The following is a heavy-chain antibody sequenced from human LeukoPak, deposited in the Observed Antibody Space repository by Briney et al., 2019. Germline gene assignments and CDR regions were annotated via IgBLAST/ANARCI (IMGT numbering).Heavy chain of an antibody. J-gene: IGHJ5*02. CDR2: INSGGINT. CDR1: GFTLSNYW. V-gene: IGHV3-74*01. CDR3: ARDLGQYYDTSDNWFDP. D-gene: IGHD3-22*01. Sequence: GGSLRLSCAASGFTLSNYWMHWVRHAPGRGRVWGSRINSGGINTTYAVSVEGRFTISRDNAENTLNLQMNSLRAEDTAVYYCARDLGQYYDTSDNWFDPWGQGTLVTVSS.